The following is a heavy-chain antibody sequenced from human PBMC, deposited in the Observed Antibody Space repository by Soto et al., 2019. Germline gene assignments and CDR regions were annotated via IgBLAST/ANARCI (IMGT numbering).Heavy chain of an antibody. CDR1: GGSFSGYD. D-gene: IGHD1-26*01. CDR3: ARLIVGAKNAFDI. J-gene: IGHJ3*02. CDR2: IYYSGST. V-gene: IGHV4-59*01. Sequence: SETLSLTCAVYGGSFSGYDWTWIRQPPGTGLEWIGYIYYSGSTNYNPSLKSRVTISVDTSKNQFSLKLSSVTAADTAVYYCARLIVGAKNAFDIWGQGTMVTVSS.